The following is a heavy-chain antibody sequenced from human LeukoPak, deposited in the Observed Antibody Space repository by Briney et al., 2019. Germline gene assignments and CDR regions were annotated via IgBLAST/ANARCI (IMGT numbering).Heavy chain of an antibody. CDR1: RYTFSSYD. CDR2: MNHNTGRT. D-gene: IGHD3-22*01. CDR3: ARLSQTPDYYSSGGYYYLGY. Sequence: ASVKVSCKASRYTFSSYDINWVREAAGQGLEWMGWMNHNTGRTGFAQKFQGRLTMTRDTSISTAYMELSSLRSEDTAVYYCARLSQTPDYYSSGGYYYLGYWGQGTPVTVSS. J-gene: IGHJ4*02. V-gene: IGHV1-8*01.